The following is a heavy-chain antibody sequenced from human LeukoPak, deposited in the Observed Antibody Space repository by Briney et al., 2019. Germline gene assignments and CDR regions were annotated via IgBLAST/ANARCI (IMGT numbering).Heavy chain of an antibody. J-gene: IGHJ4*02. CDR3: AREGSSDWDRPLDY. Sequence: PSETLSLTCTVSGGSISDSYWSWLRQPAGKGLEWIGRIYSSGSTNYNSSLKSRVTMSVDTSKNQFSLKLSSVTAADTAVYYCAREGSSDWDRPLDYWGQGTLVTVSS. CDR2: IYSSGST. V-gene: IGHV4-4*07. D-gene: IGHD6-19*01. CDR1: GGSISDSY.